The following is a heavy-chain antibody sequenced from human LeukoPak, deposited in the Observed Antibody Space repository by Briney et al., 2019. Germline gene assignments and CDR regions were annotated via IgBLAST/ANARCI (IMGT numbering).Heavy chain of an antibody. J-gene: IGHJ4*02. V-gene: IGHV3-9*01. CDR2: ISGDSGST. CDR1: GFTLDDYA. CDR3: AKGGGWFYYFDY. Sequence: GGSLRLSCAASGFTLDDYAVHWVRQAPGKGLEWVSGISGDSGSTGYADSVKGRFTISGDNAKNSVYLQMNSLRAEDTALYYCAKGGGWFYYFDYWGQGTLVTVSS. D-gene: IGHD6-19*01.